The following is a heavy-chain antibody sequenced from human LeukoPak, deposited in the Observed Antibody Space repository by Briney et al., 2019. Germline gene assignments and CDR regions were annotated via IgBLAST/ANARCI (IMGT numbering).Heavy chain of an antibody. J-gene: IGHJ4*02. CDR3: VKRGSDGRPYFFDY. CDR2: ISKEGSNK. V-gene: IGHV3-30*18. CDR1: GFTFSTYP. D-gene: IGHD1-1*01. Sequence: QPGGSLRLSCGASGFTFSTYPMHWVRQAPGKGLEWVAAISKEGSNKYYADSVKGRYTISRDSSKNTLYLEMHSLSGEDTAVYYCVKRGSDGRPYFFDYWGQGTLVTVSS.